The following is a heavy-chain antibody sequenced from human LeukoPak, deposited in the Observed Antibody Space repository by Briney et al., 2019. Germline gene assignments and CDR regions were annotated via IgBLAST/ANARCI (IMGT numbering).Heavy chain of an antibody. D-gene: IGHD6-13*01. Sequence: SSETLSLTCTVSDDSTSSSSYYWGWIRQPPGRGLEWIGNIYYSGSTYYRVSLKSRVTISLDTSKNQFSLKLSSVTAADTAVYYCARDGEVLSSSWFWFDPWGQGTLVTVSS. CDR3: ARDGEVLSSSWFWFDP. CDR2: IYYSGST. J-gene: IGHJ5*02. V-gene: IGHV4-39*07. CDR1: DDSTSSSSYY.